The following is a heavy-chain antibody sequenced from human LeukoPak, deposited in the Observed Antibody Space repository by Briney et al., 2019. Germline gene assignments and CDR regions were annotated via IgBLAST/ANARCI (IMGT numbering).Heavy chain of an antibody. CDR3: ARDSGVSGDFGY. J-gene: IGHJ4*02. CDR1: GGSISSGDYY. CDR2: IYYSGST. V-gene: IGHV4-61*08. D-gene: IGHD3-3*01. Sequence: SQTLSLTCTVSGGSISSGDYYWSWIRQPPGKGLEWIGYIYYSGSTNYNPSLKSRVTISVDTSKNQFSLKLSSVTAADTAVYYCARDSGVSGDFGYWGQGTLVTVSS.